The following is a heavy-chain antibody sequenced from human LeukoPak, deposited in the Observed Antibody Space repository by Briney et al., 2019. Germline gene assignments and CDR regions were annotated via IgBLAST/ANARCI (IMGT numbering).Heavy chain of an antibody. V-gene: IGHV1-24*01. CDR1: GYMFSELS. J-gene: IGHJ6*02. D-gene: IGHD2-2*01. CDR3: ATVKNCSSTDCSAGMDV. Sequence: ASVKVSCKVSGYMFSELSMHWVRQAPGKGLEWMGSFDPVDGETIYAQKFQGRVTMTEDTSTDTAYTELSSLRSEDTAVYYCATVKNCSSTDCSAGMDVWGQGTTVPVSS. CDR2: FDPVDGET.